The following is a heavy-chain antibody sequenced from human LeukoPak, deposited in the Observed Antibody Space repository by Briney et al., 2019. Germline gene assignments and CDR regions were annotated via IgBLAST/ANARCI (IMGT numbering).Heavy chain of an antibody. D-gene: IGHD6-19*01. CDR3: ARGGAAVAGGDPFDY. CDR1: GYTFTSYD. CDR2: MNPNSGNT. Sequence: ASVKVSCKASGYTFTSYDINWVRQATGQGLEWMGWMNPNSGNTGYAQKFQGRVTMTTGTSTSTAYMELSSLRSEDTAVYYCARGGAAVAGGDPFDYWGQGTLVTVSS. V-gene: IGHV1-8*01. J-gene: IGHJ4*02.